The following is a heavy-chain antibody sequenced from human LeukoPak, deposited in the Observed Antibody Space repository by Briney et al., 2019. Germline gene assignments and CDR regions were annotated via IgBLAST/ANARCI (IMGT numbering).Heavy chain of an antibody. CDR3: ARQPYFYYYLDV. CDR1: GFAFNNDA. CDR2: IVGDSTIE. Sequence: EGSLRLSCAASGFAFNNDAMTWVRQAPGKGPEWVSTIVGDSTIEYYADSVRGRFSISSDNSKTMLFLHMNSLRAEDTAIYYCARQPYFYYYLDVWGKGTTVTVSS. V-gene: IGHV3-23*01. D-gene: IGHD3-10*01. J-gene: IGHJ6*03.